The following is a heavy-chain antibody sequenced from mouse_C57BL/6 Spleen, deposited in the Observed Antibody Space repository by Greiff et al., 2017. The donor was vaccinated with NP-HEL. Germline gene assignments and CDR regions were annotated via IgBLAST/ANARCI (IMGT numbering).Heavy chain of an antibody. J-gene: IGHJ2*01. Sequence: DVMLVESGGGLVKPGGSLQLSCAASGFTFSDYGMHWVRQAPEKGLAWVAYISSGSSTIYYADTVTGRFTISRDNAKNTLFLQMTSLRSEDTAMYYCARRNWDGYFDYWGQGTTLTVSS. V-gene: IGHV5-17*01. CDR1: GFTFSDYG. D-gene: IGHD4-1*01. CDR2: ISSGSSTI. CDR3: ARRNWDGYFDY.